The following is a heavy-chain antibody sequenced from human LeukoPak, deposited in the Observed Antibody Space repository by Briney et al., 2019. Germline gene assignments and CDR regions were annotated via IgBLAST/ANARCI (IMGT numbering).Heavy chain of an antibody. D-gene: IGHD3-22*01. V-gene: IGHV3-23*01. CDR3: ARDQSITMIHDPGYFDL. J-gene: IGHJ2*01. Sequence: PGGSLRLSCAASGFTFSSYAMSWVRQAPGKGLEWVSAISGSGGSTYYADSVKGRFTISRDNSKNTLYLQMNSLRAEDTAVYYCARDQSITMIHDPGYFDLWGRGTLVTVSS. CDR1: GFTFSSYA. CDR2: ISGSGGST.